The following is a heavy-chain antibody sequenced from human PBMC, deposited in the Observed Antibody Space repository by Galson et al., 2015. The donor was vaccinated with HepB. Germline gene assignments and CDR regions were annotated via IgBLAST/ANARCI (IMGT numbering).Heavy chain of an antibody. CDR3: ATDSSTWSQYYYYGMDV. V-gene: IGHV1-69*06. CDR2: IIPIFGTT. J-gene: IGHJ6*02. D-gene: IGHD3-22*01. Sequence: SVTVSCKASGGTFSSSAISWVRQAPGQGLEWMGGIIPIFGTTKNAQKFQGRITLTADKSTNTAFLELSGLRSEDTAVYYCATDSSTWSQYYYYGMDVWGQGTSVTVSS. CDR1: GGTFSSSA.